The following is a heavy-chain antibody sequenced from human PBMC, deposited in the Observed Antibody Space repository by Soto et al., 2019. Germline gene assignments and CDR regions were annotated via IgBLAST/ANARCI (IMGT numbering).Heavy chain of an antibody. Sequence: QLQLQESGPGLVKPSETLSLTCTVSGGSISSSSYYWGWIRQPPGKGLEWIGSIYYSGSTYYNQXXXXXXXXXXXXXXXXXXXXXXXXXXXXXXXXXXXXXXXXXXXXXGYWGQGTLVTVSS. CDR3: XXXXXXXXXXXGY. V-gene: IGHV4-39*01. J-gene: IGHJ4*02. CDR1: GGSISSSSYY. CDR2: IYYSGST.